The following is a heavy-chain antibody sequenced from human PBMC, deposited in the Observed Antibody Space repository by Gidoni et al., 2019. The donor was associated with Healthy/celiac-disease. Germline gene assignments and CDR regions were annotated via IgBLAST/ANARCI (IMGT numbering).Heavy chain of an antibody. D-gene: IGHD5-12*01. V-gene: IGHV3-33*01. CDR3: ARGEGKATGDAFDI. CDR2: IWYDGSNK. CDR1: GFTFSSYG. J-gene: IGHJ3*02. Sequence: QVQLVDSGGGVVQPGRSLRLSCAASGFTFSSYGMHWVRQAPGKGLGWVAVIWYDGSNKYYADSVKGRFTISRDNSKNTLYLQMNSLRAEDTAVYYCARGEGKATGDAFDIWGQGTMVTVSS.